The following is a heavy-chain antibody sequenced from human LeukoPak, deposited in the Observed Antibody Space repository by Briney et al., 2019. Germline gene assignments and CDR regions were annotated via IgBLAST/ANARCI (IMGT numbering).Heavy chain of an antibody. CDR1: GFNFNNHA. D-gene: IGHD3-10*01. CDR3: ARKSLWFKYYDY. Sequence: PGGSLRLSCAATGFNFNNHAMHWVRQAPGKGLEWVAVISYSETRIHYAESVKGRFTISRDNSKNTLYLQMNSLRVEDTAVYFCARKSLWFKYYDYWGQGMLVTVSS. J-gene: IGHJ4*02. CDR2: ISYSETRI. V-gene: IGHV3-30*01.